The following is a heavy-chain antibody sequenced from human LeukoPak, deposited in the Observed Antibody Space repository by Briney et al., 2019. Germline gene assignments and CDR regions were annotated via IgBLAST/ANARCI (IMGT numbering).Heavy chain of an antibody. CDR1: GFTVSSYY. CDR3: ARDWSTYYYDA. V-gene: IGHV3-66*01. J-gene: IGHJ5*02. D-gene: IGHD3-22*01. Sequence: PGGSLRLSCAASGFTVSSYYMSWVRQAPGKGLEWVSVIYGGGSPYYADSVKGRFTISRDNSNNTLYLQMNSLRAEDTAVYYSARDWSTYYYDAWGQGTLVTVSS. CDR2: IYGGGSP.